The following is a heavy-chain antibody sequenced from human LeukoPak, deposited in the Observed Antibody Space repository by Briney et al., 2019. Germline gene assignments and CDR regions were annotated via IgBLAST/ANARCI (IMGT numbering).Heavy chain of an antibody. D-gene: IGHD3-10*01. CDR1: GSTFSSFE. CDR3: AREYPDDGDGWGY. J-gene: IGHJ4*02. V-gene: IGHV3-48*03. CDR2: ISGSATSI. Sequence: GGSLRLSCAASGSTFSSFEMNWVRQAPGKGLEWISYISGSATSISYADSVRGRFTISRDNAKNSLYLQMNSLRAEDSAVYYCAREYPDDGDGWGYWGQGSLVTVSS.